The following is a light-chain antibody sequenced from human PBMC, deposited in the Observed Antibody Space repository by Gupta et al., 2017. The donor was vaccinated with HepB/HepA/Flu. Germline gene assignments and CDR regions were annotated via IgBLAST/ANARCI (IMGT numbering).Light chain of an antibody. CDR2: WAS. CDR1: QSVLFSSNNKNY. CDR3: QQYLRTPTT. Sequence: DIVMTQSPDSLAVSLGERATINCKSSQSVLFSSNNKNYLAWYQQKPGQPPKLLIYWASTRESGVPDRFSGSGSGTDFTLTISSRQAEDVAVYYCQQYLRTPTTLGKGTKVEI. V-gene: IGKV4-1*01. J-gene: IGKJ1*01.